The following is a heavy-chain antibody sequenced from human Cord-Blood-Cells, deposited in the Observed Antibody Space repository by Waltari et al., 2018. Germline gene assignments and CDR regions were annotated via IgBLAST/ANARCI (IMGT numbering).Heavy chain of an antibody. Sequence: EVQLVQSGAEVKKPGESLKISCKGSGYRFTSYWIGWVRQMPGKGLEWMGIIYPGHSDTLYRPPFQGQDTISADKAIGTAYRAGRSLKASDTAMYYCALGFWSGHHYYYGMDGWGQGTTVTVSS. J-gene: IGHJ6*02. CDR2: IYPGHSDT. D-gene: IGHD3-3*01. CDR1: GYRFTSYW. CDR3: ALGFWSGHHYYYGMDG. V-gene: IGHV5-51*01.